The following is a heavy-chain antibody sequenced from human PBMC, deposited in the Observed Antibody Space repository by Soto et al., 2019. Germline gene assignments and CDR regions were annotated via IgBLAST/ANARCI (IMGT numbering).Heavy chain of an antibody. J-gene: IGHJ5*02. CDR1: GFTFSTYW. CDR3: AKGAGTVYATSWFGP. CDR2: IKADGSES. Sequence: VQLVESGGGVVQPGRSLRLSCAASGFTFSTYWLNWVRQAPGKGLEWVASIKADGSESFYVDSVKGRFTISRDNAKNSLYLQLNSLRVEDTAVYYCAKGAGTVYATSWFGPWGQGTLVAVSS. V-gene: IGHV3-7*01. D-gene: IGHD2-8*01.